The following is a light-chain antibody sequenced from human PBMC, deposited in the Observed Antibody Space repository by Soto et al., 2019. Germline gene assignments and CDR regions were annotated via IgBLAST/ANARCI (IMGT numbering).Light chain of an antibody. CDR3: QSYDSSLSVYV. Sequence: QSVLTQPPSVSGAPGQRVTISCTGSSSNIGAGYDVHWYQQLPGTAPKLLIYANSNRPSGVPDRFSGSKSGTSTSLAITGLQAEDEADSYCQSYDSSLSVYVFGTGTKVTVL. CDR1: SSNIGAGYD. V-gene: IGLV1-40*01. J-gene: IGLJ1*01. CDR2: ANS.